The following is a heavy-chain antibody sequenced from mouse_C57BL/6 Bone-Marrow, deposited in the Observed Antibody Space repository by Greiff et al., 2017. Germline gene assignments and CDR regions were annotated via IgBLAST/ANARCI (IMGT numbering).Heavy chain of an antibody. CDR3: ARYIRRIGLDY. CDR2: IRNKANGYTT. Sequence: EVMLVESGGGLVQPGGSLRLSCAASGFTFTDYYMSWVRQPPGKALEWLGFIRNKANGYTTEYSASVKGRFTISRDNSQSILYRQMNALRAEDSATYYCARYIRRIGLDYWGQGTTLTVSS. CDR1: GFTFTDYY. J-gene: IGHJ2*01. V-gene: IGHV7-3*01.